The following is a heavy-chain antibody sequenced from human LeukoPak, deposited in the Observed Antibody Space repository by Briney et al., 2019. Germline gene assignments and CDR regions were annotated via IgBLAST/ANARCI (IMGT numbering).Heavy chain of an antibody. J-gene: IGHJ3*02. CDR2: ISGSGGST. CDR1: GFTSSSYA. V-gene: IGHV3-23*01. D-gene: IGHD3-3*01. CDR3: ANPYYDFWSGYYLDAFDI. Sequence: GGSLRLSCAASGFTSSSYAMSWVRQAPGKGLEWVSAISGSGGSTYYADSVKGRFTISRDNSKNTLYLQMNSLRAEDTAVYYCANPYYDFWSGYYLDAFDIWGHGTMVTVSS.